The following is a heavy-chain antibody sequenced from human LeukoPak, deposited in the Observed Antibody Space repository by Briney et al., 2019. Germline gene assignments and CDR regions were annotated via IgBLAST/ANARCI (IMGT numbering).Heavy chain of an antibody. D-gene: IGHD3-10*01. CDR2: IYHSGST. V-gene: IGHV4-4*02. Sequence: SETLSLTCAVSGGSISSSNWWSWVRQPPGKGLEWIGEIYHSGSTNYNPSLKSRVTISVDKSKNQFSLKLSSVTAADTAVYYCARARSMVRGVIISGLNWFDPWGQGTLVTVSS. J-gene: IGHJ5*02. CDR3: ARARSMVRGVIISGLNWFDP. CDR1: GGSISSSNW.